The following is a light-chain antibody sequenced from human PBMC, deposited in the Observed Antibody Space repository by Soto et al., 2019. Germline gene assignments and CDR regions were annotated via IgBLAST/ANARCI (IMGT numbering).Light chain of an antibody. Sequence: DIQLTQSHYTLCASVGDRVTLTCLASQSLNNELAWYQQKPGKAPNLLMYDASTLERGVPSRFSGTGSGTEFTLTISSLQPDDFATYYCQQYHRSSITFGQGTRLEIK. CDR2: DAS. J-gene: IGKJ5*01. CDR1: QSLNNE. CDR3: QQYHRSSIT. V-gene: IGKV1-5*01.